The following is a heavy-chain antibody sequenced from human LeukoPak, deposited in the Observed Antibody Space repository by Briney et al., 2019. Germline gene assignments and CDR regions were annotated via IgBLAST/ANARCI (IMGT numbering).Heavy chain of an antibody. V-gene: IGHV4-4*07. CDR3: ARDQGSSSSSKTYYYYYMDV. CDR2: IYTSGST. CDR1: GGSISSYY. D-gene: IGHD6-6*01. Sequence: KTSETLSLTCTVSGGSISSYYWSWIRQPAGKGLEWLGRIYTSGSTNYNPSLKSRVTMSVDTSKNQFSLKLSSVTAADTAVYYCARDQGSSSSSKTYYYYYMDVWGKGTTVTVSS. J-gene: IGHJ6*03.